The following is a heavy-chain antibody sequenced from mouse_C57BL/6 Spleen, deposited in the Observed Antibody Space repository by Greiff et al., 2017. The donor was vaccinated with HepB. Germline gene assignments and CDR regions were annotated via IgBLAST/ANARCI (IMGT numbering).Heavy chain of an antibody. V-gene: IGHV1-19*01. CDR3: ARSYDYYYFDY. CDR2: INPYNGGT. Sequence: EVQLVESGPVLVKPGASVKMSCKASGYTFTDYYMNWVKQSHGKSLEWIGVINPYNGGTSYNQKFKGKATLTVDKSSSTAYMELNSLTSEDSAVYYCARSYDYYYFDYWGQGTTLTVSS. CDR1: GYTFTDYY. J-gene: IGHJ2*01. D-gene: IGHD2-4*01.